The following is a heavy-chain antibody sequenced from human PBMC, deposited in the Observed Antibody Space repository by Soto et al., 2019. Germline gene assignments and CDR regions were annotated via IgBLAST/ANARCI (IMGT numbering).Heavy chain of an antibody. Sequence: QVQLVQSGAEVKKPGSSVKVSCKASGGTFSSYAISWVRQAPGQGLEWMGGIIPIFGTANYAQKFQARVTIPADESTSTASMELSSLRSEDTAVDSCARAGRLSGGVIGSLLYYWGQGTLVTVSS. CDR3: ARAGRLSGGVIGSLLYY. CDR2: IIPIFGTA. D-gene: IGHD3-16*02. CDR1: GGTFSSYA. J-gene: IGHJ4*02. V-gene: IGHV1-69*12.